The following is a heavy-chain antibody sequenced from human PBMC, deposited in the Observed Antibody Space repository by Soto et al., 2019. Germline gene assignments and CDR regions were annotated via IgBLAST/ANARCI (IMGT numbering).Heavy chain of an antibody. CDR3: ERVLGYFRSGTCYREWFDP. CDR1: GYTFTTHG. Sequence: QVQLVQSGAEVKKPGASVKVSCKASGYTFTTHGISWVRQVPGQGLEWMGWVRGDNGHTNYSQSLQGRVTMTTDTSTNTAYMELRSLRSDDTAVYYCERVLGYFRSGTCYREWFDPWGQGTLVTVSS. J-gene: IGHJ5*02. D-gene: IGHD1-26*01. CDR2: VRGDNGHT. V-gene: IGHV1-18*01.